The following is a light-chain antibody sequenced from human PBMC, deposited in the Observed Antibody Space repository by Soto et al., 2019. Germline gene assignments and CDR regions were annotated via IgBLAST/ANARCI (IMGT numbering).Light chain of an antibody. CDR1: QTISRW. Sequence: DIKLTQTPSTLSASVGDEVTITCRASQTISRWSAWYQQKPGRAPKLLIYDASTLESGVPSRFSGSGSETEFTLTISRLQPDDFATYFCHSRAFGQGTRLEI. CDR2: DAS. V-gene: IGKV1-5*01. J-gene: IGKJ5*01. CDR3: HSRA.